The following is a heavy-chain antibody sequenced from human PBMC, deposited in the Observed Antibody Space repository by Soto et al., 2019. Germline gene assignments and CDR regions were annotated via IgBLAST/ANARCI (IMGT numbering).Heavy chain of an antibody. V-gene: IGHV3-74*01. J-gene: IGHJ4*02. CDR3: ARDRGDYFDY. CDR2: INSDGSST. Sequence: EVQLVESGGGLVQPGGSRRLSCAASGFTFSRYWMHWVRQAPGKGLVWVSRINSDGSSTSYADSVKGRFTISRDNATNTLYLRMNSLRAEDTAVYYCARDRGDYFDYWGQGTLVTVSS. CDR1: GFTFSRYW.